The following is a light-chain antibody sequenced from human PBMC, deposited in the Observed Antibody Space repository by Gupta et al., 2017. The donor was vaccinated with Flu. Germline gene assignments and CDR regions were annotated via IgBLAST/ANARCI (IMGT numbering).Light chain of an antibody. CDR1: QSISDY. Sequence: PSSLSASVGDRVTITCRASQSISDYLNWYQQKPGKAPKVLIYAASSLQSGVPSRFSGSGSGTDFTLTISSLQPEDFATYYCQQSYTTPITFGQGTRLEIK. J-gene: IGKJ5*01. CDR3: QQSYTTPIT. CDR2: AAS. V-gene: IGKV1-39*01.